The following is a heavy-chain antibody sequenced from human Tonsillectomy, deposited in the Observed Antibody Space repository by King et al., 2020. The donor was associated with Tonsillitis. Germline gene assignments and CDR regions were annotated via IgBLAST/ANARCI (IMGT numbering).Heavy chain of an antibody. CDR1: GGSLSGYY. D-gene: IGHD2/OR15-2a*01. V-gene: IGHV4-34*01. CDR3: ARGMNNMDV. Sequence: VQLQQWGAGLLKPSETLSLTCAVYGGSLSGYYWTWIRQPPGKGLEWIGEIHYSGSTNYNPSLKSRVTISLDTSKNQFSLKLSSVTAADTAVYYCARGMNNMDVWDKGTTVTVSS. J-gene: IGHJ6*04. CDR2: IHYSGST.